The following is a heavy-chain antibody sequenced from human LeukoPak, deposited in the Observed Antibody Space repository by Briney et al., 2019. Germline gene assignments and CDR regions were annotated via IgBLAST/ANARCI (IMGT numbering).Heavy chain of an antibody. CDR2: IFYNGRT. J-gene: IGHJ4*02. CDR3: ARHDFWSGFDC. Sequence: SETLSLTCTVSGRSIDNYYWGWIRQSPGKGLEYIAYIFYNGRTNYNLSLKSRVTISVDTSKNQFSLKLNYVTAADTAVYYCARHDFWSGFDCWGQGALDTVSS. D-gene: IGHD3-3*01. CDR1: GRSIDNYY. V-gene: IGHV4-59*08.